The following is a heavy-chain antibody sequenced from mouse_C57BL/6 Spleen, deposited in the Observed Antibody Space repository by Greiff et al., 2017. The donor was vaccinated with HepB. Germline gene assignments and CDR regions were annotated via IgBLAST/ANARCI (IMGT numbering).Heavy chain of an antibody. CDR2: IWSDGST. V-gene: IGHV2-6-1*01. CDR3: ARHDGYFRGFAY. D-gene: IGHD2-3*01. Sequence: VKLQESGPGLVAPSQSLSITCTVSGFSLTSYGVHWVRQPPGKGLEWLVVIWSDGSTTYNSALKSRLSISKDNSKSQVFLKMNSLQTDDTAMYYCARHDGYFRGFAYWGQGTLVTVSA. CDR1: GFSLTSYG. J-gene: IGHJ3*01.